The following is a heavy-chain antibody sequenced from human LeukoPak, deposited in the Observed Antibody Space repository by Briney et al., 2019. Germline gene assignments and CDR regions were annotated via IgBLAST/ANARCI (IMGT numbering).Heavy chain of an antibody. CDR2: IVGSGGKS. V-gene: IGHV3-23*01. D-gene: IGHD6-13*01. CDR3: ASGKVAAAGRDY. Sequence: GGSLRLSCAASGFTFSSYAMSWVRQAPGKGLEWVSAIVGSGGKSYYADSVKGRFTISRDNSKNTLYLQMNSLRAEDTAVYYCASGKVAAAGRDYWGQGTLVTVSS. J-gene: IGHJ4*02. CDR1: GFTFSSYA.